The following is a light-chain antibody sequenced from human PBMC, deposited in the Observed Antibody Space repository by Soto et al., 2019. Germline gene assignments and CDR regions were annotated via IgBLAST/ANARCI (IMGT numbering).Light chain of an antibody. V-gene: IGKV3-20*01. CDR1: QSVGNNY. CDR3: QQYGRSPPIT. J-gene: IGKJ5*01. CDR2: GAS. Sequence: EIVMTQSPRTLSLSQGERATISCRASQSVGNNYLAWYQQRPGQTPRLLIYGASSRATGIPDRFSGSGSGTDFSLTISTLEPEDFAVYYCQQYGRSPPITFGQGTRLEIK.